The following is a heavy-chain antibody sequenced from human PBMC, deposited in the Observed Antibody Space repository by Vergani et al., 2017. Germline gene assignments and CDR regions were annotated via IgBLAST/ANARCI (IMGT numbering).Heavy chain of an antibody. Sequence: EVQLVESGGGLIQPGGSLRLSCAASGFTVSSNYMSWVRQAPGKGLEWVSVIYSGGSTYYADSVKGRFTISRDNSKNTLYLQMNSLRAEDTAVYYCARGEHYYDSSGYYYWGQGTLVTGSS. D-gene: IGHD3-22*01. CDR3: ARGEHYYDSSGYYY. CDR1: GFTVSSNY. V-gene: IGHV3-53*01. CDR2: IYSGGST. J-gene: IGHJ4*02.